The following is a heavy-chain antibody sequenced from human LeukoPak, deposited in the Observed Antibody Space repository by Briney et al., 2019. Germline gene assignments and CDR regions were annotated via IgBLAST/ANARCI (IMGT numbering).Heavy chain of an antibody. D-gene: IGHD6-6*01. CDR1: GFTFSSYA. J-gene: IGHJ4*02. Sequence: SGGSLRLSCAASGFTFSSYAMSWVRQAPGKGLEWVSAISGSGFTYYADSVKGRFTISRDNSKNTLYLQMNSLRAEDTAVYYCARGLYSNSPWGQGTLVTVSS. V-gene: IGHV3-23*01. CDR3: ARGLYSNSP. CDR2: ISGSGFT.